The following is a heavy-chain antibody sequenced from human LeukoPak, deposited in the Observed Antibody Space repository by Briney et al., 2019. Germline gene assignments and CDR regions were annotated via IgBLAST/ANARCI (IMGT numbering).Heavy chain of an antibody. CDR2: INHSGST. Sequence: SETLSLTCAVYGGSFSGYYWSWIRQPPGKGLEWIGEINHSGSTNYNPSLKSRVTISVDTSRNQFSLKLSSVTAADTAVYYCARAIRITMVRGVIITSRIGNWFDPWGQGTLVTVSS. V-gene: IGHV4-34*01. CDR3: ARAIRITMVRGVIITSRIGNWFDP. J-gene: IGHJ5*02. CDR1: GGSFSGYY. D-gene: IGHD3-10*01.